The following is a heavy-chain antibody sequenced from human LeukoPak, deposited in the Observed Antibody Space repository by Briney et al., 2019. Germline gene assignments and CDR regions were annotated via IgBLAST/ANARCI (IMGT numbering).Heavy chain of an antibody. V-gene: IGHV4-59*01. D-gene: IGHD5-18*01. J-gene: IGHJ4*02. CDR2: IYYSGST. CDR1: GGSISSYY. Sequence: SETLSLTCTVSGGSISSYYWSWIRQPPGKGLEWIGYIYYSGSTNYNPSLKSRVTISVDTSKNQFSLKLSSVTAADTAVHYCAREAVTPYYFDYWGQGTLVTVSS. CDR3: AREAVTPYYFDY.